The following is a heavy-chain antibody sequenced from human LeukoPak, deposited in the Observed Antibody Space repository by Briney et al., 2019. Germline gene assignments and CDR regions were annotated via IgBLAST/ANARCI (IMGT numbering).Heavy chain of an antibody. V-gene: IGHV3-49*04. Sequence: GGSLRLSCTASGFTFGDYAMSWVRQAPGKGLEWAAFIRSKAYGGTTEYAASVKGRFTISRDDSKSIAYLQMNSLRAEDTAVYYCARCGVPPYDAFDIWGQGTMVTVSS. CDR2: IRSKAYGGTT. CDR3: ARCGVPPYDAFDI. CDR1: GFTFGDYA. J-gene: IGHJ3*02. D-gene: IGHD3-3*01.